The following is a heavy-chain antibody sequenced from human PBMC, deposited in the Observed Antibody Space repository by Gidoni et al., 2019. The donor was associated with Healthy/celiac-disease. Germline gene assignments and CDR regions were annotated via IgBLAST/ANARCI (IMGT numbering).Heavy chain of an antibody. CDR3: AARGPEFDY. CDR1: GFTFSSYA. CDR2: ISYDGSNK. Sequence: QVQLVESGGGVVQPGRSLRLSCAASGFTFSSYAMHWVRQAPGKGLGWVAVISYDGSNKYYADSVKGRFTISRDNSKNTLYLQMNSLRAEDTAVYYCAARGPEFDYWGQGTLVTVSS. J-gene: IGHJ4*02. V-gene: IGHV3-30-3*01.